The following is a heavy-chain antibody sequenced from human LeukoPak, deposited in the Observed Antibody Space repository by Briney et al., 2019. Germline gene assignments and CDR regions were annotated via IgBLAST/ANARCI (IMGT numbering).Heavy chain of an antibody. D-gene: IGHD1-26*01. Sequence: GESLRLSCAGSGYSFSNYWVAWVRHMPGRGLEWMGIIYPGDSDTIYSPSFQGQVTISADKSISTAYLQWSSLKASDSAMYYCARQGIMGATKSHLDYWGQGTLVTVSS. CDR3: ARQGIMGATKSHLDY. V-gene: IGHV5-51*01. CDR1: GYSFSNYW. CDR2: IYPGDSDT. J-gene: IGHJ4*02.